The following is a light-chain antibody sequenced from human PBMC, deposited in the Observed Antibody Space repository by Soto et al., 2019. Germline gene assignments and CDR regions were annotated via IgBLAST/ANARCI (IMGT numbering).Light chain of an antibody. Sequence: VMTQSPGTLSVSLGESATLSRRASQSVDGYLAWYQQKPGQAPRLLIYGASTRATGVTARFRGGGSGTEFTLTISSLQSEDSAVYYCQQYHKWPPITFGQGTKVDIK. CDR1: QSVDGY. J-gene: IGKJ1*01. CDR2: GAS. CDR3: QQYHKWPPIT. V-gene: IGKV3-15*01.